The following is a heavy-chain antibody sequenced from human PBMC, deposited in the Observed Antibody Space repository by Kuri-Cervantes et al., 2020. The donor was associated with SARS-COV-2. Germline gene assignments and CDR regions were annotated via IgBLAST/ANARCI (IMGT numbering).Heavy chain of an antibody. J-gene: IGHJ6*02. D-gene: IGHD2-2*01. V-gene: IGHV4-39*07. Sequence: ESLKISCTVSSGSISSGDYYWGWIRQPPGKGLEWIGSIFRSGITYYNPSLKSRVTMSVDTTKNQFSLQLSSVTAADTAVYYCARDTGTYCSDISCYGYYYYYGMDVWGQGTTVTVSS. CDR1: SGSISSGDYY. CDR3: ARDTGTYCSDISCYGYYYYYGMDV. CDR2: IFRSGIT.